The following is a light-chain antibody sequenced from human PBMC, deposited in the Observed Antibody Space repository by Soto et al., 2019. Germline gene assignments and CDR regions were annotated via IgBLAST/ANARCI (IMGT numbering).Light chain of an antibody. CDR2: EVS. Sequence: QSVLTQPASVSGSPGHSITISCTGTSSDVGGYNSVSWYQQHPGKAPKLMIYEVSNRPSGVSNRFSGSKSGNTASLTISGLQAEDEADYYCSSYTTSSTLLYVFGTGTKLTVL. CDR3: SSYTTSSTLLYV. J-gene: IGLJ1*01. V-gene: IGLV2-14*01. CDR1: SSDVGGYNS.